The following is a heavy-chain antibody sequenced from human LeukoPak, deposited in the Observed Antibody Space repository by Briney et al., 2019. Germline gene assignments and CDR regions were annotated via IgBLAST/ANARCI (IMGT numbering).Heavy chain of an antibody. J-gene: IGHJ4*02. CDR3: ARRIYVWGSPLFDY. CDR2: IYYSGST. D-gene: IGHD3-16*01. V-gene: IGHV4-59*08. CDR1: GGSISSYY. Sequence: SETLSLTCTVSGGSISSYYWSWILQPPGKGLEWIGYIYYSGSTNYNPSLKSRVTISVDTSKNQFSLKLSSVTAADMAVYYCARRIYVWGSPLFDYWGQGTLVTVSS.